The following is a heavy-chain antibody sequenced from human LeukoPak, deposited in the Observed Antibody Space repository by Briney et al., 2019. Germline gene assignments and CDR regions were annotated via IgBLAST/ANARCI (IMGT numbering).Heavy chain of an antibody. CDR1: GFTFGKYW. Sequence: GGSLRLSCVASGFTFGKYWMSWVRQAPGKGLEWVANIKLDGSEKNYVDSVKGRFTISRDNTKNSLYLQMNSLRVGDTAVFYCARNKYDLGIRRGNLDSGGQGPLVIVSS. D-gene: IGHD3/OR15-3a*01. CDR2: IKLDGSEK. J-gene: IGHJ4*02. CDR3: ARNKYDLGIRRGNLDS. V-gene: IGHV3-7*03.